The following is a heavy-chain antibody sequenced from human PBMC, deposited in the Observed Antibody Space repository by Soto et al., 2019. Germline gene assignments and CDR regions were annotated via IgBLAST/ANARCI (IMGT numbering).Heavy chain of an antibody. V-gene: IGHV4-34*02. CDR3: ARYEYGNSLYGVDV. Sequence: QVHLQQRGAGLLKPSETLSLNCVVSGESFSGYYWSWIRQTPGMGLEWIGEVDHRGSTTYNPSLKTRASISIDSSKNLFSLELTSVTAADTALYFCARYEYGNSLYGVDVWGQWTRVTVSS. CDR2: VDHRGST. CDR1: GESFSGYY. D-gene: IGHD1-7*01. J-gene: IGHJ6*02.